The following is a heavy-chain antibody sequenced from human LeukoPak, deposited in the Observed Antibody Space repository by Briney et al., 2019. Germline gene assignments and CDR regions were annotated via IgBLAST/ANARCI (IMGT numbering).Heavy chain of an antibody. CDR2: IYDSGST. V-gene: IGHV4-30-2*06. D-gene: IGHD2/OR15-2a*01. CDR1: GGSISSGGHP. Sequence: SETLSLTCIVSGGSISSGGHPWSWIRQSPGKGLEWIGYIYDSGSTFYNPSLKSRVTMSIDRSNNQFSLKLSSVAAADTAVYYCARESNINNWFDPWGQGTLVTVSS. CDR3: ARESNINNWFDP. J-gene: IGHJ5*02.